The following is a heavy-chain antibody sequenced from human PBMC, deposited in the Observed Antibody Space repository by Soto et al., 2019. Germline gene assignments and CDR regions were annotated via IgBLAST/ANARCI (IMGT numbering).Heavy chain of an antibody. CDR2: IDWDDDK. Sequence: SGPTLVNPTQTLTLTCTFSGFSPSTSAMRVNWIRQPPGKALEWLARIDWDDDKFYSTSLKTRLTISKDTSKNQVVLTLTNMDPVDTATYYCARIESRNYFDYWGQGTLVTVSS. CDR3: ARIESRNYFDY. J-gene: IGHJ4*02. V-gene: IGHV2-70*04. CDR1: GFSPSTSAMR.